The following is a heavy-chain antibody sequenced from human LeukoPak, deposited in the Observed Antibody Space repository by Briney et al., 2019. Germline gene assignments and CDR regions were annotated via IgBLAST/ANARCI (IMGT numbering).Heavy chain of an antibody. J-gene: IGHJ4*02. D-gene: IGHD4-11*01. Sequence: SETLSLTCAVSGYSISSGFFWACIRQPPGKVLEWIGSIYHSGTYYNPSLESRVTMSIDTSKNQFSLRLSSVTAADTAVYYCARDDYINYGHYWRQGRLVTVCS. CDR3: ARDDYINYGHY. CDR1: GYSISSGFF. V-gene: IGHV4-38-2*02. CDR2: IYHSGT.